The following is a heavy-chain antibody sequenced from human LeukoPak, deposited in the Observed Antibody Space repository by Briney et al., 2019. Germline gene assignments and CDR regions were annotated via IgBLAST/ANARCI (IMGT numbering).Heavy chain of an antibody. Sequence: ASVQVSCKASGYTFTDYHMHWVRQAPGQGLEWMGWINPNSGGTNYAQKFQGRVTMTRDTSIITAYMELTSLRSDDTAVYYCAKADTIGTTAYFYSGLDVWGQGSTVTVSS. D-gene: IGHD1-1*01. CDR1: GYTFTDYH. CDR2: INPNSGGT. V-gene: IGHV1-2*02. CDR3: AKADTIGTTAYFYSGLDV. J-gene: IGHJ6*02.